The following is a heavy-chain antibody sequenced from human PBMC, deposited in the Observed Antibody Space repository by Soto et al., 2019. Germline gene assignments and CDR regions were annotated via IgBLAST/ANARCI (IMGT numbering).Heavy chain of an antibody. J-gene: IGHJ2*01. CDR2: FDPEDGET. CDR3: ATRDYGGNWGWYFDL. V-gene: IGHV1-24*01. D-gene: IGHD4-17*01. Sequence: ASVKVSCKVSGYTLTELSMHWVRQAPGKGLEWMGGFDPEDGETIYAQKFQGRVTMTEDTSTDTAYMELSSLRSEDTAVYYCATRDYGGNWGWYFDLRGRGTLVTVSS. CDR1: GYTLTELS.